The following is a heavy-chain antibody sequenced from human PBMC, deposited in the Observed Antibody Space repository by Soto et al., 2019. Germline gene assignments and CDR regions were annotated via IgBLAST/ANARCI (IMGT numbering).Heavy chain of an antibody. CDR3: ARDPGTSMIENYYNGMDV. Sequence: QVQLQESGPGLVQPAGTLSLTCTVSGGSVTSRNWWIWVRQPPGKGLEWIGAIHHSGTTDYNPSLKSRATISVDKSKNQVSLNLRSVTAADTAVYYCARDPGTSMIENYYNGMDVWGRGTTVIVSS. J-gene: IGHJ6*02. V-gene: IGHV4-4*02. CDR2: IHHSGTT. D-gene: IGHD3-16*01. CDR1: GGSVTSRNW.